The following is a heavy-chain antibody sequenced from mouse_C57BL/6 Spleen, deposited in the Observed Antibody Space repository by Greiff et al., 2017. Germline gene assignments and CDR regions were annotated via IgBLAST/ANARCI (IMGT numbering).Heavy chain of an antibody. CDR1: GYTFTDYY. D-gene: IGHD2-5*01. CDR3: ARMTYSNPYAMDY. J-gene: IGHJ4*01. V-gene: IGHV1-76*01. CDR2: IYPGSGNT. Sequence: VQLQQSGAELVRPGASVKLSCKASGYTFTDYYINWVKQRPGQGLEWIARIYPGSGNTYYNEKFKGKATLTAEKSSSTAYMQLSSLTSEDSAVYFCARMTYSNPYAMDYWGQGTSVTVSS.